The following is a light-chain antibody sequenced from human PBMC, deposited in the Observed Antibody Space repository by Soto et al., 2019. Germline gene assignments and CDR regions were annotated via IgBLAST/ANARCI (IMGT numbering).Light chain of an antibody. Sequence: QSALTQPASVSGSPGQSITISCTGTTSNVGSYNLVSWYQQHPGKAPKLMIYEGTKRPSGVSSRFSGSKSDNTASLTISGLQAEDEADYYCCSYANTTTVFGGGTKLTVL. J-gene: IGLJ3*02. CDR2: EGT. CDR1: TSNVGSYNL. V-gene: IGLV2-23*01. CDR3: CSYANTTTV.